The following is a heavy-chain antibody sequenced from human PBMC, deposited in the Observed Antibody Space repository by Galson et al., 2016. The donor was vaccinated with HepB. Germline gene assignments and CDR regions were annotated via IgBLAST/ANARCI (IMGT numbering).Heavy chain of an antibody. CDR3: ARYLSRYSSSWFLVPGRNYFDY. CDR2: INHSGIT. Sequence: ETLSLTCAVYGGSFSGYYWSWIRQPPGMGLEWVGEINHSGITNYNPSLKSRVTISVDTSKNQFSLKLSSVTAADTALYYCARYLSRYSSSWFLVPGRNYFDYWGQGTLVTVSS. CDR1: GGSFSGYY. V-gene: IGHV4-34*01. J-gene: IGHJ4*02. D-gene: IGHD6-13*01.